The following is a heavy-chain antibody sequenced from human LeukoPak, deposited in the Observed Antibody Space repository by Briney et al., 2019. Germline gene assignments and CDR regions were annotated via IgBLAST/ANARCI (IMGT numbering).Heavy chain of an antibody. V-gene: IGHV3-64*01. Sequence: PGGSLRLSCAASGFTFGDYAMHWVRQAPGKGLEYVSAIGNNGGSTYYANSVKARFTISRGNSKNTLYLQMGSLRIEDMAVYFCARGPYSTSWFPLDYWGQGTLVTVSS. J-gene: IGHJ4*02. D-gene: IGHD6-13*01. CDR1: GFTFGDYA. CDR3: ARGPYSTSWFPLDY. CDR2: IGNNGGST.